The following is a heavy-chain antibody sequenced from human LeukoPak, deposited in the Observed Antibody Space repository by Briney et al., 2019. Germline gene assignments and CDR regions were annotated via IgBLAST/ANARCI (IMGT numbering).Heavy chain of an antibody. J-gene: IGHJ6*03. CDR2: IYHSGST. CDR1: GYSISSGYY. V-gene: IGHV4-38-2*02. CDR3: ARDGPKYYDILNYYYYMDV. Sequence: SETLSLTCTVSGYSISSGYYWGWIRQPPGKGLEWIGRIYHSGSTYYNPSLKSRVTISVDTSKNQFSLKLSSVTAADTAVYYCARDGPKYYDILNYYYYMDVWGKGTTVSVSS. D-gene: IGHD3-9*01.